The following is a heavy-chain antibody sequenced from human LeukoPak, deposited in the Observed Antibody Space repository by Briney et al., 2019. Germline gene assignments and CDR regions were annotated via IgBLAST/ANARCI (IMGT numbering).Heavy chain of an antibody. D-gene: IGHD4-17*01. V-gene: IGHV3-7*01. CDR1: GFTFSNYW. CDR3: ARDRFRATTVPNGYFDY. J-gene: IGHJ4*02. Sequence: GGPLRLSCAASGFTFSNYWMSWVRQAPRKGLEWVANIKQDGSEKYYVDSVKGRFTISRDNAKNSLYLQMNSLRAEDTAVYYCARDRFRATTVPNGYFDYWGQGTLVTVSS. CDR2: IKQDGSEK.